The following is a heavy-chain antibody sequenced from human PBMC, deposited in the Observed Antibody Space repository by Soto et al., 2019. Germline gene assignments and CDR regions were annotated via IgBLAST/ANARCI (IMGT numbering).Heavy chain of an antibody. CDR2: ISSSSSTI. J-gene: IGHJ6*02. CDR3: ARDGPYSNYVIRTLYYYYYGMDV. CDR1: GFTFSSYS. Sequence: EVQLVESGGGLVQPGGSLRLSCAASGFTFSSYSMNWVRQAPGKGLEWVSYISSSSSTIYYADSVKGRFTISRDNAKNSLYLQMNSLRDEDTAVYYCARDGPYSNYVIRTLYYYYYGMDVWGQGTTVTVSS. D-gene: IGHD4-4*01. V-gene: IGHV3-48*02.